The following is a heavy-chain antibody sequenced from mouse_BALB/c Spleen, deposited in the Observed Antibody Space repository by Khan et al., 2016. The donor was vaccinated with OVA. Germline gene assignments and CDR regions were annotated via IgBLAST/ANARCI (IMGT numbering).Heavy chain of an antibody. J-gene: IGHJ2*01. Sequence: QMQLEESGPGLVAPSQSLSITCTVSGFSLTSYGVHWVRQPPGKGLELLGVIWAGGSTNYHSALMSRLIISQENSKSQVLLKMNSLQTDDTAIYYCARSEDIWGQGTTLTVSS. V-gene: IGHV2-9*02. CDR1: GFSLTSYG. CDR2: IWAGGST. CDR3: ARSEDI. D-gene: IGHD1-3*01.